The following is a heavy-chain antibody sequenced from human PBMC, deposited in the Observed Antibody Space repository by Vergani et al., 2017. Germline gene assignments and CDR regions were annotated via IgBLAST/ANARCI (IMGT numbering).Heavy chain of an antibody. J-gene: IGHJ4*02. CDR1: ESSFTSNQ. CDR2: ITPFDSKI. Sequence: EVLLVQSGAAVKKPGASLQISCKYSESSFTSNQIAWVRQLSGKGLQWMGNITPFDSKIAYSPSFQGQVIMSIDKSITTAYLQWRSLEASDTAIYYCTRHVPCGDGACLHFDHWGQGTQVTVSS. D-gene: IGHD2-21*01. CDR3: TRHVPCGDGACLHFDH. V-gene: IGHV5-51*01.